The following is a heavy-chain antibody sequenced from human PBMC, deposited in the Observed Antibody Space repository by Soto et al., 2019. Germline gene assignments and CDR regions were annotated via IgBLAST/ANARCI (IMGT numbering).Heavy chain of an antibody. Sequence: SETLSLTCTVSGGSISSGDYYWSWIRQPPGKGLEWIGYIYYSGSTYYNPSLKSRVTISVDTSKNQFSLKLSSVTAADTAVYYCARESRYYDSSGYWYYFDYWGQGTLVTVS. J-gene: IGHJ4*02. V-gene: IGHV4-30-4*01. CDR2: IYYSGST. D-gene: IGHD3-22*01. CDR1: GGSISSGDYY. CDR3: ARESRYYDSSGYWYYFDY.